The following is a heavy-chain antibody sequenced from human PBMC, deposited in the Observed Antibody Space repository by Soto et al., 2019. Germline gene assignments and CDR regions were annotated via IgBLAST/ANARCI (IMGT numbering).Heavy chain of an antibody. Sequence: GGFLRLSCAASGFTFSSYAMSWVRQAPGKGLEWVSAISGSGGSTYYADSVKGRFTISRDNSKNTLYLQMNSLRAEDTAVYYCAKTGTSNWGATIKYFDYWGQGTLVTVSS. CDR3: AKTGTSNWGATIKYFDY. J-gene: IGHJ4*02. CDR1: GFTFSSYA. V-gene: IGHV3-23*01. CDR2: ISGSGGST. D-gene: IGHD5-12*01.